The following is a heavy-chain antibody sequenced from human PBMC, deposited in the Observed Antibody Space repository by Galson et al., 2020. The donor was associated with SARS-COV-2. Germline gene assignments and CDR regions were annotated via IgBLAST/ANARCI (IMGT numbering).Heavy chain of an antibody. CDR3: TRNDFWSCYYMDY. CDR1: GFTFGDYA. V-gene: IGHV3-49*03. D-gene: IGHD3-3*01. Sequence: GESLKISCTASGFTFGDYAMSWFRQAPGKGLEWVGFIRSKAYGGTTEYAASVKGRFTISRDDSKSIAYLQMNSLKTEDTAVYYCTRNDFWSCYYMDYWGQGTLVTVSS. J-gene: IGHJ4*02. CDR2: IRSKAYGGTT.